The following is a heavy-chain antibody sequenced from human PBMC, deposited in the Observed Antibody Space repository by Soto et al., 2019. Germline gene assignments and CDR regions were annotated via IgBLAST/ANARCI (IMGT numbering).Heavy chain of an antibody. D-gene: IGHD1-1*01. CDR3: GGDWGNWSWGGGKDGMDV. CDR1: GGTFSSYA. J-gene: IGHJ6*02. Sequence: QVQLVQSGAEVKKPGSSVKVSCKASGGTFSSYAISWVRQAPGQGLEWMGGIIPIFGTANYAQKFQGRVTITADKSTSEAYMESSTLRSGAAAVYYGGGDWGNWSWGGGKDGMDVWGQGTTVTVSS. CDR2: IIPIFGTA. V-gene: IGHV1-69*06.